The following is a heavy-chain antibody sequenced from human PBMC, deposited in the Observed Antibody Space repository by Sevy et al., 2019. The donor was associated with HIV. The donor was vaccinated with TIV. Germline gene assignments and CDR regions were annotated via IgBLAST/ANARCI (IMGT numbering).Heavy chain of an antibody. D-gene: IGHD3-22*01. V-gene: IGHV5-51*01. CDR2: IFPDDSDT. CDR3: ATSRSGYFDSSVYYIY. J-gene: IGHJ4*02. Sequence: GESLKISCQGSGYSFTSHWIGWVRHMPGKGLEWMGIIFPDDSDTRYSPSFQGQVTFSADKSINTAYLQWSSLKASDTAMYYCATSRSGYFDSSVYYIYWGQGTLVTVSS. CDR1: GYSFTSHW.